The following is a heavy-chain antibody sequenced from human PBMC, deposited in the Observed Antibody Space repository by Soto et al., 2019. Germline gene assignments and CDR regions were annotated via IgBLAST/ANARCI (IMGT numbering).Heavy chain of an antibody. Sequence: VQLVESGGGVVQPGKSLRLSCAASGFTFNNYDMHWVRQAPGKGLEWVAVTSYDGSSQFYADSVKGRFSISRDNSKNTLYLQMNSLRPADTAVYYCAKDSGQLPAYLDYWGQGTLVTVSS. D-gene: IGHD2-2*01. CDR2: TSYDGSSQ. V-gene: IGHV3-30*18. J-gene: IGHJ4*02. CDR3: AKDSGQLPAYLDY. CDR1: GFTFNNYD.